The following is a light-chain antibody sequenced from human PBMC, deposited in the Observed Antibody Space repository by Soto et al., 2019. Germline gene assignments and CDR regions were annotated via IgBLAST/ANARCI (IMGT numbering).Light chain of an antibody. Sequence: DIVMTQSPDSLAVSLGERATINCKSSQTVLYSSNNKNYLAWYQQKPGQPPKLLIYWASTRESGVPDRFSGSGSGTTFTLTISSLQAEDVAVYNCQQYYSTPYTFGQGTKLEIK. J-gene: IGKJ2*01. V-gene: IGKV4-1*01. CDR1: QTVLYSSNNKNY. CDR2: WAS. CDR3: QQYYSTPYT.